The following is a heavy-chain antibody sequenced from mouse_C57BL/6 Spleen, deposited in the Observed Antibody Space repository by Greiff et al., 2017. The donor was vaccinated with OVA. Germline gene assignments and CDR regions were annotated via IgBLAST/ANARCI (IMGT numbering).Heavy chain of an antibody. Sequence: VQLQQSGPELVKPGASVKISCKASGYSFTGYYMNWVKQSPEKSLEWIGEINPSTGGTTYNQKFKAKATLTVDKSSSTAYMQLKILTSEDSAVYYCARKEDYDYDAWFAYWGQGTLVTVSA. V-gene: IGHV1-42*01. J-gene: IGHJ3*01. CDR1: GYSFTGYY. CDR3: ARKEDYDYDAWFAY. CDR2: INPSTGGT. D-gene: IGHD2-4*01.